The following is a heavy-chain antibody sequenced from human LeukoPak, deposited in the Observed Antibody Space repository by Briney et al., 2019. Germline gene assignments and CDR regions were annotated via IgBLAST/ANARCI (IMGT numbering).Heavy chain of an antibody. CDR1: GFTVSTNY. CDR2: ISGSGGST. J-gene: IGHJ6*04. V-gene: IGHV3-23*01. Sequence: GGSLRLSCAASGFTVSTNYMSWVRQAPGKGLEWVSAISGSGGSTYYADSVKGRFTISRDNSKNTLYLQMNSLRAEDTAVYYCARFTPSDVWGKGTTVTVSS. CDR3: ARFTPSDV.